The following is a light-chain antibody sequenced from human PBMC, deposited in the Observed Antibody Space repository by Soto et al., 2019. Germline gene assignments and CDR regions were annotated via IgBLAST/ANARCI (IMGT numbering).Light chain of an antibody. Sequence: ELVLAQSPGTLSLSPGERATLSSRASQTVSSGSLSWYQQKPCQAPSLVIFGSCTTAAGSPDRFSGSVSGTPFTLSIIRPQGEHFAEYYCQQDGSSPQTFVQGTKVDIK. CDR1: QTVSSGS. CDR3: QQDGSSPQT. V-gene: IGKV3-20*01. CDR2: GSC. J-gene: IGKJ1*01.